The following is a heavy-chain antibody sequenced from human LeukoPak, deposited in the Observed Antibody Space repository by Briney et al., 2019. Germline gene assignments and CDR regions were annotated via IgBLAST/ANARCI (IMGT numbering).Heavy chain of an antibody. J-gene: IGHJ4*02. CDR2: IYYSGST. CDR3: AREVQYCSSTSCYHGVDY. Sequence: SETLSLTCAVYGGSFSGYYWSWIRQHPGKGLEWIGYIYYSGSTYYNPSLKSRVTISVDTSKNQFSLKLSSVTAADTAVYYCAREVQYCSSTSCYHGVDYWGQGTLVTVSS. D-gene: IGHD2-2*01. V-gene: IGHV4-31*11. CDR1: GGSFSGYY.